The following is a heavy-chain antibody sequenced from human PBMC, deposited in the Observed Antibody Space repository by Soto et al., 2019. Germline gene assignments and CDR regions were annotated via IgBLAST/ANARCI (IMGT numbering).Heavy chain of an antibody. V-gene: IGHV3-74*01. CDR1: GFSFSSHW. Sequence: EVQLVESGGDLVEPGGSLGLSCAASGFSFSSHWMVWVRQAPGKGLVWVSRINGDGTMPSYADSVKGRFTISRDNAKNTVKLQMNSLRVEDTAIYYCARGMAGSGTANDYWGRGIRVTVSS. D-gene: IGHD6-19*01. J-gene: IGHJ4*02. CDR2: INGDGTMP. CDR3: ARGMAGSGTANDY.